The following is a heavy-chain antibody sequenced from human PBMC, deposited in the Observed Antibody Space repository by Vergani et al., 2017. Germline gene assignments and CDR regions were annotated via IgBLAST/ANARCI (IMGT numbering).Heavy chain of an antibody. J-gene: IGHJ6*02. D-gene: IGHD5-24*01. V-gene: IGHV3-21*01. CDR3: ARDADGYNPYYYDGMDV. Sequence: EVQLVESGGGLVKPGGSLRLSCAASGFTFSSYSMNWVRQAPGKGLEWVSSISRSSSYIYYADSVKGRFTISRDNAKNSLYLQMNSLRAEDTAVYYCARDADGYNPYYYDGMDVWGQGTTVTVSS. CDR1: GFTFSSYS. CDR2: ISRSSSYI.